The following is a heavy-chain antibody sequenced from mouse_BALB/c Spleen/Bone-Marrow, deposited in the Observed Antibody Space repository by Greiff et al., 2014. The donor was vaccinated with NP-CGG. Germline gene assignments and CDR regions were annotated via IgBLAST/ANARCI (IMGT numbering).Heavy chain of an antibody. CDR2: INSNGGST. CDR1: GFTFSSYG. CDR3: ARGNYGNYVDYFDY. V-gene: IGHV5-6-3*01. Sequence: DVMLVESGGGLVQPGGSLKLSCAASGFTFSSYGMSRVRQTPDKRLELVASINSNGGSTYYPDSVKGRFTISRDNAKNTLSLQMSGLKSEDTAMYYCARGNYGNYVDYFDYWGQGTTLTVSS. J-gene: IGHJ2*01. D-gene: IGHD2-1*01.